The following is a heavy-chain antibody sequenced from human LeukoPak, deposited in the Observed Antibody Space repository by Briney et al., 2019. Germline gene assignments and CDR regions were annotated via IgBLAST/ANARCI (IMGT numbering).Heavy chain of an antibody. V-gene: IGHV3-30-3*01. CDR1: GFTFSSYA. CDR2: ISYDGSNK. Sequence: PGRSLRLSCAASGFTFSSYAMHWVRQAPGKGLEWVAVISYDGSNKYYADSVKGRFTISRDNSKNTRYLQMNSLRAEDTAVYYCARSSRPAGAFDYWGQGTLVTVSS. CDR3: ARSSRPAGAFDY. J-gene: IGHJ4*02. D-gene: IGHD3-10*01.